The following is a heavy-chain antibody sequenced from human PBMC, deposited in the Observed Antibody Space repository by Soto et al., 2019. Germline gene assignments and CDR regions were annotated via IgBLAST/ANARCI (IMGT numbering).Heavy chain of an antibody. J-gene: IGHJ6*02. Sequence: GGSLRRSCAASGFTFSSYLMHWIRQAPGKGLVWVSRINIDGSSRSYADSVNGRFTISRDNAKNTLYLQMNSLRADDTAGEYRARFAGGDGGIDFWGQGTTVTVSS. CDR3: ARFAGGDGGIDF. CDR2: INIDGSSR. D-gene: IGHD3-16*01. CDR1: GFTFSSYL. V-gene: IGHV3-74*01.